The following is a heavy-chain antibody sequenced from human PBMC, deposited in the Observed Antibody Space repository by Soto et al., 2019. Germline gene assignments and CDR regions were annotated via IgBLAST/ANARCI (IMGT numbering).Heavy chain of an antibody. CDR3: ARGKSLPPYYYGSGSYYGEAFDI. D-gene: IGHD3-10*01. J-gene: IGHJ3*02. V-gene: IGHV4-59*01. CDR1: GGSISSYY. Sequence: SETLSLTCTVSGGSISSYYWSWIRQPPGKGLEWIGYIYYSGSTNYNPSLKSRVTISVDTSKNQFSLKLSSVTAADTAVYYCARGKSLPPYYYGSGSYYGEAFDIWGQGTMVTVSS. CDR2: IYYSGST.